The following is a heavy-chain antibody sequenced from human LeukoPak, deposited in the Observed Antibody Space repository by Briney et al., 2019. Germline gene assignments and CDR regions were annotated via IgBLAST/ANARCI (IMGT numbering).Heavy chain of an antibody. D-gene: IGHD2-21*02. CDR3: ARSVVVTAIWFDP. Sequence: PSETLSLTCAVSGYSISSGYYWGWIRQPPGKGLEWIGSIYHSGSTYYNPSLKSRVTMSVDTSKNQFSLKLSSVTAADTAVYYCARSVVVTAIWFDPWGQGTLVTVSS. CDR1: GYSISSGYY. CDR2: IYHSGST. J-gene: IGHJ5*02. V-gene: IGHV4-38-2*01.